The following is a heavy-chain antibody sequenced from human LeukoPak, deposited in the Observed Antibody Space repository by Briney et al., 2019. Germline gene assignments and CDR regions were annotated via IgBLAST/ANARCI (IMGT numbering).Heavy chain of an antibody. Sequence: PGRSLRLSCAASGFTFSSYAMHWVRQAPGKGLEWVAVISYDGSNKYYADSVKGRFTISRDNSKNTLYLQMNSLRAEDTAVYYCARDLNTVTTNYWGQGTLVTVSS. D-gene: IGHD4-17*01. CDR2: ISYDGSNK. CDR3: ARDLNTVTTNY. V-gene: IGHV3-30-3*01. J-gene: IGHJ4*02. CDR1: GFTFSSYA.